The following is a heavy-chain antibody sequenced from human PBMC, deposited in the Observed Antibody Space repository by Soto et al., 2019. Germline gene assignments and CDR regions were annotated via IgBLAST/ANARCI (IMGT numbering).Heavy chain of an antibody. J-gene: IGHJ4*02. CDR3: ARATYYDILTGYYTDFDY. Sequence: PSETLSLTCTVSGGSISSGDYYWSWIRQPPGKGLEWIGCIYYSGSTYYNPSLKSRVTISVYTSKNQFSLKLSSVTAADTAVYYCARATYYDILTGYYTDFDYWGQGTLVTVSS. CDR1: GGSISSGDYY. CDR2: IYYSGST. D-gene: IGHD3-9*01. V-gene: IGHV4-30-4*01.